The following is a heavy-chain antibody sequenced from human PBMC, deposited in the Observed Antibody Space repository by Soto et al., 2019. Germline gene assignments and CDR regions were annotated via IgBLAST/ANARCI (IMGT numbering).Heavy chain of an antibody. CDR3: ATSSSWPLYYYYNGMDV. CDR2: IYPGDSDT. Sequence: GESLKISCKGSGYSFTSYWIGWVRQMPGKGLEWMGIIYPGDSDTRYSPSFQGQVTISADKSISTAYLQWSSLKASDTAMYYCATSSSWPLYYYYNGMDVWGQGTTVTV. CDR1: GYSFTSYW. V-gene: IGHV5-51*01. J-gene: IGHJ6*02. D-gene: IGHD6-13*01.